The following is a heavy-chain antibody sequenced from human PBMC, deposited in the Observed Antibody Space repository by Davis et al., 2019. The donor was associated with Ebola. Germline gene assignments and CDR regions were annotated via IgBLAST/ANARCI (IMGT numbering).Heavy chain of an antibody. CDR2: ITRSTTFK. J-gene: IGHJ6*02. CDR3: ARVDYYHYGMDV. V-gene: IGHV3-21*06. Sequence: GGSLRLSCAASGFTFNSYTMNWVRQAPGKGLEWVSSITRSTTFKYYADSVKGRFTISRDNAKNSLFLQMNSLRAEDTAVYYCARVDYYHYGMDVRGQGTTVTVSS. CDR1: GFTFNSYT.